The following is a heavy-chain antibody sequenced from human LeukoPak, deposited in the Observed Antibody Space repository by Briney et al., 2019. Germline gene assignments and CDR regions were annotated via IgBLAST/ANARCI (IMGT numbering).Heavy chain of an antibody. CDR2: ISSSGSTI. J-gene: IGHJ3*02. CDR3: ARDSGVEYSSPGAFDI. V-gene: IGHV3-11*04. D-gene: IGHD6-6*01. Sequence: GGSLRLSCTSSGFTFSSDAMSWIRQAPGKGLEWVSYISSSGSTIYYADPVKGRFTISRDNVKNSLYLQMNSLRAEDTAVYYCARDSGVEYSSPGAFDIWGQGTMVTVSS. CDR1: GFTFSSDA.